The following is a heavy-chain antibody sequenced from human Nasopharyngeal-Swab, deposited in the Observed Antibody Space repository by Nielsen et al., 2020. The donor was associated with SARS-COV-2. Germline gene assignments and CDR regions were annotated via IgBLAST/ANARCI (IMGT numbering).Heavy chain of an antibody. CDR2: IFSNDKK. V-gene: IGHV2-26*01. Sequence: WIRQPPGKALEWLAHIFSNDKKSYNSSLKTRVTISKDTSKSQVVLTMTNMDPVDTATYYCARIVDYYGPGSFPLFDFWGQGIPVTVSS. J-gene: IGHJ4*02. CDR3: ARIVDYYGPGSFPLFDF. D-gene: IGHD3-10*01.